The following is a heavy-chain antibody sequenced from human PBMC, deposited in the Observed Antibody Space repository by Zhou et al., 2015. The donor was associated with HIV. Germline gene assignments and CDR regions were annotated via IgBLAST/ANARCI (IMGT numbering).Heavy chain of an antibody. V-gene: IGHV1-69*01. J-gene: IGHJ6*03. CDR2: IIPIFGTA. Sequence: QVQLVQSGAEVKKPGSSVKVSCKASGGTFSSYAISWVRQAPGQGLEWMGGIIPIFGTANYAQKFQGRVTITADESTSTAYMELSSLRSEDTAVYYCARGGVQLERLRFDYMDVWGKGTTVTVSS. CDR3: ARGGVQLERLRFDYMDV. D-gene: IGHD1-1*01. CDR1: GGTFSSYA.